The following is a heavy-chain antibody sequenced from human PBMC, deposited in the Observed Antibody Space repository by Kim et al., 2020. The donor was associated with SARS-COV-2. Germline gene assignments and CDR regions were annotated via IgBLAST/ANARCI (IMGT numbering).Heavy chain of an antibody. J-gene: IGHJ6*01. D-gene: IGHD1-26*01. Sequence: SETLSLTCTVSGGSISSSSYYWGWIRQPPGKGLEWIGSIYYSGSTYYNPSLKSRVTISVDTSKNQFSLKLSSVTAADTAVYYCARDPSGSYSYYYYYGM. V-gene: IGHV4-39*07. CDR1: GGSISSSSYY. CDR3: ARDPSGSYSYYYYYGM. CDR2: IYYSGST.